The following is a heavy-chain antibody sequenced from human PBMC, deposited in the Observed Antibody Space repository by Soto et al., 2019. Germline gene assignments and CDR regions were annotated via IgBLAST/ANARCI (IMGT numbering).Heavy chain of an antibody. CDR3: ARDAMDYGDPMEPYYFDY. J-gene: IGHJ4*02. CDR2: ISAYNGNT. CDR1: GYTFTRDG. Sequence: ASVKVSCKASGYTFTRDGISWVRQAPGQGLEWMGWISAYNGNTNYAQKLQGRVTMTTDTSTSTAYMELRSLRSDDTAVYYCARDAMDYGDPMEPYYFDYWGQGTLVTVSS. D-gene: IGHD4-17*01. V-gene: IGHV1-18*01.